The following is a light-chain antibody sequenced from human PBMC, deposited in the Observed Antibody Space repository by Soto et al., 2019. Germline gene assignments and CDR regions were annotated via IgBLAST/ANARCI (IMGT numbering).Light chain of an antibody. V-gene: IGKV3D-7*01. CDR2: GAS. Sequence: EIALTQSTASLSLSPGESVTLSCRHSQTISGNYLSWYQRRPGQAPRLLIFGASIRATAIPDRFNGSGSARDFTLAITSLEPEDFAVYYCQQNYDLPLTFGEGTKVEMK. CDR1: QTISGNY. CDR3: QQNYDLPLT. J-gene: IGKJ2*01.